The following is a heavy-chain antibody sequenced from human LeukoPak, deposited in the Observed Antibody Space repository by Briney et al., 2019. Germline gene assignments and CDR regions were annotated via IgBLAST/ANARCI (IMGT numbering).Heavy chain of an antibody. J-gene: IGHJ3*02. CDR3: ARSITSSAFDI. V-gene: IGHV4-59*10. Sequence: SETLSLTCAVYGGSFSGYYWSWTRQPAGKGLEWIGRIYTSGSTNYNPSLKSRVTMSVDTSKNQFSLKLSSVTAADTAVYYCARSITSSAFDIWGQGTMVTVSS. D-gene: IGHD3-10*01. CDR2: IYTSGST. CDR1: GGSFSGYY.